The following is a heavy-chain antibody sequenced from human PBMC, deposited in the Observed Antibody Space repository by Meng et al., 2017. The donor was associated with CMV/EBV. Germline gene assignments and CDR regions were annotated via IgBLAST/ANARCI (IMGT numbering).Heavy chain of an antibody. V-gene: IGHV2-5*02. CDR1: GFSLSTSGVG. CDR2: IYWDDDK. D-gene: IGHD6-13*01. CDR3: AHRGRIAAAGTDWFDP. Sequence: QITWKSSGPTLVKPTQTLTLTCTFSGFSLSTSGVGVGWIRQPPGKALEWLALIYWDDDKRYSPSLKSRLTITKDTSKNQVVLTMTNMDPVDTATYYCAHRGRIAAAGTDWFDPWGQGTLVTVSS. J-gene: IGHJ5*02.